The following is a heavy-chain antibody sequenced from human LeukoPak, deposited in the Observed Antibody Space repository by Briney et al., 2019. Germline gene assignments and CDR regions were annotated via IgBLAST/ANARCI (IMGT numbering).Heavy chain of an antibody. V-gene: IGHV3-74*01. CDR1: GFTFSSYW. D-gene: IGHD1-26*01. Sequence: GGSLRLSCAAPGFTFSSYWMHWVRQAPGKGLVWVSRINSDGSSTSYVDSVKGRFTISRDNAENTLYLQMSSLRAEDTALYYCARYSGSYHATDYWGQGTLVTVSS. J-gene: IGHJ4*02. CDR2: INSDGSST. CDR3: ARYSGSYHATDY.